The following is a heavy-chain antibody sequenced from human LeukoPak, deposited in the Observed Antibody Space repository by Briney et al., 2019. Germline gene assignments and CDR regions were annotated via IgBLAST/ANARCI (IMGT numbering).Heavy chain of an antibody. CDR3: ARVREDIGNWFDP. D-gene: IGHD2-15*01. V-gene: IGHV3-11*06. J-gene: IGHJ5*02. CDR2: ISSSSSYT. CDR1: GFTFRDYY. Sequence: GGPLRLSCRASGFTFRDYYMSGRPQAPGKPREGFSYISSSSSYTNYADSVKGRFTISRDKAKSSLYLQMNRLRAEDTGVYYCARVREDIGNWFDPWGQGNLGTVSS.